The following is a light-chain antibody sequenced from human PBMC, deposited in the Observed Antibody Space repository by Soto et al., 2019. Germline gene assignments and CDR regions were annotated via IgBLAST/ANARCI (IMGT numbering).Light chain of an antibody. CDR1: SSDVGGYNY. CDR2: EVY. CDR3: SSYVGTNSYV. Sequence: QSVLTQPPSASGSPGQSVTISCTGTSSDVGGYNYVSWYQHHPGKAHKLIIYEVYKRPSGVPDRFSGSKSGNTAALTVSGLQADDEADYYCSSYVGTNSYVFGTGTK. J-gene: IGLJ1*01. V-gene: IGLV2-8*01.